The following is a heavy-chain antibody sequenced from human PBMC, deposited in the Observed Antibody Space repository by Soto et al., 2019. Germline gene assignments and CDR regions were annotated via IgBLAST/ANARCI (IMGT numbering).Heavy chain of an antibody. Sequence: QVQLVQSGAEVKESGASVKVSCKASGNTFTSYAMHWMRQAPGQRLEWMGWIHAGNGNIKYSQKFQGRVTITRDTSANTAYMELSSLRSEDTAVYFCARAVPATGREEGWYFDLWGRGTLVIVSS. CDR2: IHAGNGNI. CDR3: ARAVPATGREEGWYFDL. J-gene: IGHJ2*01. V-gene: IGHV1-3*01. D-gene: IGHD3-9*01. CDR1: GNTFTSYA.